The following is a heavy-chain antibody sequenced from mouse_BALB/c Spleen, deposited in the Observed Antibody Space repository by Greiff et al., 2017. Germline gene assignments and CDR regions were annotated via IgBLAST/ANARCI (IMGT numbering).Heavy chain of an antibody. Sequence: QVQLKQSGAELAKPGASVKMSCKASGYTFTSYWMHWVKQRPGQGLEWIGYINPSTGYTEYNQKFKDKATLTADKSSSTAYMQLSSLTSEDSAVYYCARWYYYGGVAYWGQGTLVTVSA. CDR2: INPSTGYT. J-gene: IGHJ3*01. D-gene: IGHD1-1*01. V-gene: IGHV1-7*01. CDR1: GYTFTSYW. CDR3: ARWYYYGGVAY.